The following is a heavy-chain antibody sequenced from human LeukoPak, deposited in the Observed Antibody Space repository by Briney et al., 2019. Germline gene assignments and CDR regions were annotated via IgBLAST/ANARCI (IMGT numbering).Heavy chain of an antibody. CDR2: SYHGGST. D-gene: IGHD6-19*01. Sequence: SGPLTLTCAASGGPFSSSNWWRWPRHPPGKGLGVIGESYHGGSTNYNPSLKSRVTISEDKSKNQYPLKLSSVAAADTAEYYCAIFGCSGWYLGAFEIWAKGQWSPSL. V-gene: IGHV4-4*02. J-gene: IGHJ3*02. CDR3: AIFGCSGWYLGAFEI. CDR1: GGPFSSSNW.